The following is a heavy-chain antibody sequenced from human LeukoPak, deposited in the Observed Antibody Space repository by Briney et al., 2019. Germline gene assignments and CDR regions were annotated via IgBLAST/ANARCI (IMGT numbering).Heavy chain of an antibody. V-gene: IGHV1-2*02. CDR2: INPNSGGT. D-gene: IGHD6-19*01. J-gene: IGHJ4*02. CDR1: GYTFTGYY. Sequence: GASVKVSCKASGYTFTGYYMHWVRQTPGQGLEWMGWINPNSGGTNYAQKFQGRVTMTRDTSISTAYMELSRLRSDDTAVYYCARRAVAGTGLDYWGQGTLVTVSS. CDR3: ARRAVAGTGLDY.